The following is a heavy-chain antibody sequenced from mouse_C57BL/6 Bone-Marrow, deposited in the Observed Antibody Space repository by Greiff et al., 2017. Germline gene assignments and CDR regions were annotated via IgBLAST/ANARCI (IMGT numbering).Heavy chain of an antibody. J-gene: IGHJ2*01. CDR2: IDPETGGT. Sequence: LVESGAELVRPGASVTLSCKASGYTFTDYEMHWVKQTPVHGLEWIGAIDPETGGTAYNQKFKGKAILTADKSSSTAYMELRSLTSEDSAVYYCTRGGYDYPYFDYWGQGTTLTVSS. D-gene: IGHD2-4*01. CDR3: TRGGYDYPYFDY. CDR1: GYTFTDYE. V-gene: IGHV1-15*01.